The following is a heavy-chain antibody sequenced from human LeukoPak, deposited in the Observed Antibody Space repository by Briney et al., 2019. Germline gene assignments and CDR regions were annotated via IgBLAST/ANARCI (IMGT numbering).Heavy chain of an antibody. CDR2: ISSSSSYI. D-gene: IGHD3-10*01. V-gene: IGHV3-21*01. J-gene: IGHJ4*02. Sequence: PGGSLRLSCPASGFTFSSYSMNWVRQAPGKGLEWVSSISSSSSYIYYADSVKGRFTISRDNAKNSLYLQMNSLRAEDTAVYYCASGSGSYHFDYWGQGTLVTVSS. CDR3: ASGSGSYHFDY. CDR1: GFTFSSYS.